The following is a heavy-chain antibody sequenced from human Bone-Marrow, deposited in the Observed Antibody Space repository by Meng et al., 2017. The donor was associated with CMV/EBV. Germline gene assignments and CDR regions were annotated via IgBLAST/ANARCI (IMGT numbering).Heavy chain of an antibody. CDR1: GGSAS. D-gene: IGHD2-2*01. CDR3: ARDRFCSSTSCKPRVNWFDP. J-gene: IGHJ5*02. V-gene: IGHV4-61*01. Sequence: GGSASCGGCQQPQGKGLEWIGYIYYSGSTNYNPALKSRVTISVDTSKNQFSLKLSSVTAADTAVYYCARDRFCSSTSCKPRVNWFDPWGQGTLVTVSS. CDR2: IYYSGST.